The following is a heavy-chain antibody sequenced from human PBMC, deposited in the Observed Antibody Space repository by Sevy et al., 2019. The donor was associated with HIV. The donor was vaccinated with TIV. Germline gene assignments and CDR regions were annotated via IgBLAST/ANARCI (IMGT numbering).Heavy chain of an antibody. J-gene: IGHJ6*02. CDR1: GFTFSTYT. V-gene: IGHV3-23*01. Sequence: GGSLRLSCAASGFTFSTYTMNWVRQAPGKGLEWVSGISGSGGSTYQADSEKGRFTISRDNSKNTLYLQMNSLRAEDTAEYYCAKGDRTFYGMDVWGQGTTVTVSS. CDR3: AKGDRTFYGMDV. CDR2: ISGSGGST. D-gene: IGHD2-15*01.